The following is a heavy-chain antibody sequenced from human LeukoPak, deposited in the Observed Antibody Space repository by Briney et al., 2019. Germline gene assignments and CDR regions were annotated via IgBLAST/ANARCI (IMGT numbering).Heavy chain of an antibody. V-gene: IGHV4-4*02. CDR3: ARHYYGSGRPSSRSQSDDY. D-gene: IGHD3-10*01. J-gene: IGHJ4*02. Sequence: SETLSLTCAVSGGSISSSNWWSWVRQPPGKGLEWIGEINHSGSTNYNPSLKSRVTISVDTSKNQFSLKLSSVTAADTAVYYCARHYYGSGRPSSRSQSDDYWGQGTLVTVSS. CDR1: GGSISSSNW. CDR2: INHSGST.